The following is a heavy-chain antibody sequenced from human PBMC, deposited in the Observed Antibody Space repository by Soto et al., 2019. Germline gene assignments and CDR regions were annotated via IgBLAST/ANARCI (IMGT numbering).Heavy chain of an antibody. V-gene: IGHV1-69*02. J-gene: IGHJ6*02. Sequence: QVQLVQSGAEVKKPGSSVKVSCKASGGTFSSYTISWVRQAPGQGLEWMGRIIPILGIANYAQKFQGRVTITADKSTSTDYMELSSLRSEDTAVYYCARGGHYDILTGYYTGYNYYFGMYVWGQGTTVTVSS. CDR2: IIPILGIA. CDR1: GGTFSSYT. CDR3: ARGGHYDILTGYYTGYNYYFGMYV. D-gene: IGHD3-9*01.